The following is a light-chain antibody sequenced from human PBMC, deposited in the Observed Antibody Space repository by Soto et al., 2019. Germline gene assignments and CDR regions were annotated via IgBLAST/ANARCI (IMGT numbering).Light chain of an antibody. J-gene: IGLJ2*01. V-gene: IGLV2-14*01. CDR2: EVS. CDR1: SSDIGGYNY. Sequence: QSALTQPASVSGSPGQSITISCTGTSSDIGGYNYVSWYQQHPGKAPKLMIYEVSNRPSGVFNRSSGSKSGNTASLTISGLQAEDEANYYCSSYTSSSTLVVFGGGTKLTVL. CDR3: SSYTSSSTLVV.